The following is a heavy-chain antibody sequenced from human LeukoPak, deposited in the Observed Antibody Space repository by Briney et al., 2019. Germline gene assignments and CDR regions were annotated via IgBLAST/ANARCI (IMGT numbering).Heavy chain of an antibody. CDR3: VRDNPRCCGVVPANIDDY. CDR1: GFTFSSYA. Sequence: GSLRLSCSASGFTFSSYAMSWVRQAPGKGVEWISYISHDSAIIYYADSVRGRLTISRDNAKNSLYLQMHSLRAEDTAVYYCVRDNPRCCGVVPANIDDYWGQGTLVTVSS. D-gene: IGHD2-15*01. V-gene: IGHV3-48*01. CDR2: ISHDSAII. J-gene: IGHJ4*02.